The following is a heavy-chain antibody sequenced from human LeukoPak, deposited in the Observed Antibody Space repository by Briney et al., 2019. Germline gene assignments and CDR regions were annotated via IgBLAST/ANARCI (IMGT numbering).Heavy chain of an antibody. CDR3: AKDKGQRDN. Sequence: GGSLRLSCAASGFTVRSNYMSWVRQAPGKGLEWVSVIYSGGSTYYADSVKGRFTVSRDNTKNSLYLQMNSLRAEDTAVYYCAKDKGQRDNWGQGTLVTVSS. CDR1: GFTVRSNY. J-gene: IGHJ4*02. V-gene: IGHV3-53*01. D-gene: IGHD6-25*01. CDR2: IYSGGST.